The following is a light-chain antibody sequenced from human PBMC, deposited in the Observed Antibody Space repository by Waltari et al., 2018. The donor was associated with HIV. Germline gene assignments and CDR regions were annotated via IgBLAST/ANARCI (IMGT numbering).Light chain of an antibody. J-gene: IGLJ1*01. V-gene: IGLV2-14*01. CDR3: SSYTSRNTHV. CDR2: EVS. CDR1: SSDVGGYEY. Sequence: QSALTQPASVSGSPGQSITISCTGTSSDVGGYEYVSWYQQPPGKAPKLMIYEVSSRPSVFSHRFSGSKSGNTASLTISGLQAEDEADYYCSSYTSRNTHVFGTGTKVTVL.